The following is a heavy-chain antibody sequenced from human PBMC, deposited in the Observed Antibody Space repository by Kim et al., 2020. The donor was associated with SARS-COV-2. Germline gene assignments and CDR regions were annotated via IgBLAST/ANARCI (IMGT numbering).Heavy chain of an antibody. CDR1: GFTFSSYS. Sequence: GGSLRLSCAASGFTFSSYSMNWVRQAPGKGLEWVSSISSSSSYIYYADSVKGRFTISRDNAKNSLYLQMNSLRAEDTAVYYCARCSGSLFGSFDYWGQGTLVTVSS. D-gene: IGHD3-10*02. CDR3: ARCSGSLFGSFDY. CDR2: ISSSSSYI. V-gene: IGHV3-21*01. J-gene: IGHJ4*02.